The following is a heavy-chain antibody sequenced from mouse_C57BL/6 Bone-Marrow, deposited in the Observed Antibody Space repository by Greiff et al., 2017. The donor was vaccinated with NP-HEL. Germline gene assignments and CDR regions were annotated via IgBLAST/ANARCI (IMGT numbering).Heavy chain of an antibody. Sequence: ESGPGLAKPSQSLSLTCSVTGYSITSGYYWNWIRQFPGNKLEWMGYISYDGSNNYNPSLKNRISITRDTSKNQFFLKLNSVTTEDTATYYGAREITTVVATRYFDVWGTGTTVTVSS. CDR2: ISYDGSN. D-gene: IGHD1-1*01. J-gene: IGHJ1*03. CDR1: GYSITSGYY. V-gene: IGHV3-6*01. CDR3: AREITTVVATRYFDV.